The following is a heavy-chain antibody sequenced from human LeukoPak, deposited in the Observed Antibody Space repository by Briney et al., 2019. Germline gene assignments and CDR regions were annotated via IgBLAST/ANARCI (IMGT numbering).Heavy chain of an antibody. V-gene: IGHV3-23*01. CDR1: GFTFSSYA. CDR2: ISGSGGST. J-gene: IGHJ4*02. CDR3: AKATIVAVTAGYFDQ. Sequence: GGSLRLSCAASGFTFSSYAMSWVRKAPGKGPEWAPVISGSGGSTNYADSAKGRFTISRDNFKNTLFLQMNSLRAEDTAVYYCAKATIVAVTAGYFDQWGQGTLVTVSS. D-gene: IGHD2-21*02.